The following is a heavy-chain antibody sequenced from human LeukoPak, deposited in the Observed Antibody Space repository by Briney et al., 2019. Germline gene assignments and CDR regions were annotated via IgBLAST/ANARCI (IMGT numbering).Heavy chain of an antibody. Sequence: PGGSLRLSCAASGFTFSSYEMNWVRQAPGKGLEWVSYISSSGSTIYYADSVKGRFTISRDNAKNSLYLQMNSLRAEDTAVYYCARDEGSGWSPGYYYYGMDVRGKGTTVTVSS. CDR3: ARDEGSGWSPGYYYYGMDV. CDR1: GFTFSSYE. D-gene: IGHD6-19*01. J-gene: IGHJ6*04. V-gene: IGHV3-48*03. CDR2: ISSSGSTI.